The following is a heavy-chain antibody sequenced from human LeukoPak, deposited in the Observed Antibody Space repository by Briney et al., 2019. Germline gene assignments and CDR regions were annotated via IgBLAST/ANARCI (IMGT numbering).Heavy chain of an antibody. CDR3: RYSSDWYGDYFDY. CDR2: IYYSGST. V-gene: IGHV4-39*03. CDR1: GGSISSSSYY. D-gene: IGHD6-19*01. Sequence: KPSETLSLTCTVSGGSISSSSYYWGWIRQPPGKGLEWIGSIYYSGSTYYNPSLKSRVTISVDTSKNQFSLKLSSVTAADTAVYYCRYSSDWYGDYFDYWGQGTLVTVSS. J-gene: IGHJ4*02.